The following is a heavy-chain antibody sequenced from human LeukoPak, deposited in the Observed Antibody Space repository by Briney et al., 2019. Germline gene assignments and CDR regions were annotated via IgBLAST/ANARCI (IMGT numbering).Heavy chain of an antibody. D-gene: IGHD3-10*01. CDR1: GLTFSSYG. CDR3: ARDKHTWFGELKPDY. Sequence: PGGSLRLSCAASGLTFSSYGMHWVRQAPGKGLEWVAVIWYDGSNKYYPASVKGRFTISRDNSKNTLYLQMNSLRAEDTAVYYCARDKHTWFGELKPDYWGQGTLVTVSS. J-gene: IGHJ4*02. V-gene: IGHV3-33*08. CDR2: IWYDGSNK.